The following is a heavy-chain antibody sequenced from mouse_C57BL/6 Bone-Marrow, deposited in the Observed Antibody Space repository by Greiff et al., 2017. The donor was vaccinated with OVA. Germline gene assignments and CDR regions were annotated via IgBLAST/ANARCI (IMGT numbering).Heavy chain of an antibody. CDR3: TTVTGTRSY. D-gene: IGHD4-1*01. V-gene: IGHV14-4*01. CDR1: GFNIKDDY. J-gene: IGHJ3*01. CDR2: IDPENGDH. Sequence: VQLQQSGAELVRPGASVTLSCTASGFNIKDDYMHWVKQRPEQGLEWIGWIDPENGDHAYASTFPGKARITAATASNTAYLQLSSLTSEDTAVFFCTTVTGTRSYWGQGTLVTVSA.